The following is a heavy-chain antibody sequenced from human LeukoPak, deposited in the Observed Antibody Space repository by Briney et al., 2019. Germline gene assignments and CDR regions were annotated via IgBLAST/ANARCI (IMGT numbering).Heavy chain of an antibody. J-gene: IGHJ4*02. D-gene: IGHD5-18*01. V-gene: IGHV4-59*01. Sequence: PSETLSLTCTVSGGSINNYYWSWIRQPPGKGLQCTGYIYYRGSTNYNPSLKSRVTISVDTSRNQFSLKLSSVTAADTAVYYCARFTAVVSPVDYWGQGTLVTVSS. CDR1: GGSINNYY. CDR3: ARFTAVVSPVDY. CDR2: IYYRGST.